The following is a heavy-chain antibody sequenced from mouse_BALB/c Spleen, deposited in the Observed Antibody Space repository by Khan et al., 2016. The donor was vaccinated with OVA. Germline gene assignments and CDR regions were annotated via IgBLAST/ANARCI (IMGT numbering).Heavy chain of an antibody. D-gene: IGHD2-4*01. J-gene: IGHJ4*01. Sequence: VRLQQSGAELVKPGASVKLSCTASGFNIQDTYMHWVKQRHAQGLEWVGRIDPANGNTKYNLMFQGKVPISADTSSNTAYLQLNSLTSEDTAVFYCASGGLRGIFAMDYWGQGTSVTVSS. CDR1: GFNIQDTY. CDR2: IDPANGNT. V-gene: IGHV14-3*02. CDR3: ASGGLRGIFAMDY.